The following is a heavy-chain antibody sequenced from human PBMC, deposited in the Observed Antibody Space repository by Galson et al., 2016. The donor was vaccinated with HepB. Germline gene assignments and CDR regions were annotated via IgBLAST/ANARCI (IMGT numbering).Heavy chain of an antibody. J-gene: IGHJ4*02. CDR2: IKSNVDGGTT. CDR1: GFPFGSAW. Sequence: SLRLSCAASGFPFGSAWMTWVRQAPGRGLEWVGRIKSNVDGGTTDYVAPLKGRFTISRDDSKSALYLQMNSLRTEDTAVYYCTSSAYYDVLTGYHSFDYWGQGTLVTVSS. CDR3: TSSAYYDVLTGYHSFDY. V-gene: IGHV3-15*01. D-gene: IGHD3-9*01.